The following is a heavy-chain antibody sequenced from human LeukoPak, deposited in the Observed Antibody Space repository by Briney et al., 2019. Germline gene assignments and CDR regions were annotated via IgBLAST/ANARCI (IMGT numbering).Heavy chain of an antibody. CDR3: ARDDNSGYYSGP. D-gene: IGHD3-22*01. Sequence: ASVKVSCMASGYTFIDYYMHWVRQAPGQGLEWMGRINPSSGGTNYAQKFRGRVTMTRDTSISTAYMELSRLRSDDTAVYYCARDDNSGYYSGPWGQGTLVTVSS. J-gene: IGHJ5*02. V-gene: IGHV1-2*06. CDR1: GYTFIDYY. CDR2: INPSSGGT.